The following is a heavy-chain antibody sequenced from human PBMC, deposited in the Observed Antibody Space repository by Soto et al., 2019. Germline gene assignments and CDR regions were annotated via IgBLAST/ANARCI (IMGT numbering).Heavy chain of an antibody. CDR1: GFTFSSYG. Sequence: PGGSLRLSCAASGFTFSSYGMHWVRQAPGKGLEWVAVISYDGSNKYYADSVKGRFTISRDNSKNTLYLQMNSLSAEDTAVYYCAKDKRLLPDSWGQGTLVTVSS. CDR2: ISYDGSNK. V-gene: IGHV3-30*18. J-gene: IGHJ4*02. D-gene: IGHD3-22*01. CDR3: AKDKRLLPDS.